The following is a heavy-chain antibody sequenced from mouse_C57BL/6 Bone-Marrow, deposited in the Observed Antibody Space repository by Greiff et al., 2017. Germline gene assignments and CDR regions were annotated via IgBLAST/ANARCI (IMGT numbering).Heavy chain of an antibody. D-gene: IGHD5-1*01. CDR3: ARSEGVRDY. V-gene: IGHV1-69*01. CDR1: GYTFTSYW. CDR2: IDPSDSYT. Sequence: QVQLQQPGAELVMPGASVKLSCKASGYTFTSYWMHWVKQRPGQGLEWIGEIDPSDSYTNYTQKFQGKSTLTVDTSSSTAYMQLSSLTSEDSAVYYCARSEGVRDYWGQGTTLTVSS. J-gene: IGHJ2*01.